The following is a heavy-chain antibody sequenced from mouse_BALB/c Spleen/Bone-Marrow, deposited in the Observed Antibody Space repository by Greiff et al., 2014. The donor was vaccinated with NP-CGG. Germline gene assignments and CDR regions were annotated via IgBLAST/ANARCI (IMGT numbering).Heavy chain of an antibody. CDR3: ALYDYDGLSWFAY. CDR2: IYPGDGNT. V-gene: IGHV1-82*01. D-gene: IGHD2-4*01. J-gene: IGHJ3*01. CDR1: GYAFSSSW. Sequence: LEESGPELVKPGASVKISCKASGYAFSSSWMNWVKQRPGQGLEWIGRIYPGDGNTNYNGKFKGKATLTADKSSTTAYMQPSSLTSVDSAVYFCALYDYDGLSWFAYWGQGTLVTVSA.